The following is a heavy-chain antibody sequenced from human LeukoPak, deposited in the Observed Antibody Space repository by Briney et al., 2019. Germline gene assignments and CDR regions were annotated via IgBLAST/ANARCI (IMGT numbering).Heavy chain of an antibody. V-gene: IGHV1-2*02. CDR1: GYTFTGYY. CDR2: INPNSGGT. CDR3: ARAPLYYYGSGSLDY. Sequence: GASVKVSCKASGYTFTGYYMHWVRQAPGQGLEWIGWINPNSGGTNYVQKFQGRVTMTRDTSISTAYMELSRLRSDDTAVYYCARAPLYYYGSGSLDYWGQEPWSPSPQ. D-gene: IGHD3-10*01. J-gene: IGHJ4*01.